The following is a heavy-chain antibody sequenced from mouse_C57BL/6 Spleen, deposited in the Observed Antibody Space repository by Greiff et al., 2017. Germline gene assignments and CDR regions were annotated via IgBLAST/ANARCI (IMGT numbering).Heavy chain of an antibody. J-gene: IGHJ4*01. Sequence: QVQLKESGPGILQPSQTLSLTCSFSGFSLSTFGMGVGWIRQPSGKGLEWLAHIWWDDDKYYNPALKSRLTISKDTSKNQVFLKIANVDTADTATYYCARMGYYYGSSLYYYAMDYWGQGTSVTVSS. D-gene: IGHD1-1*01. V-gene: IGHV8-8*01. CDR2: IWWDDDK. CDR3: ARMGYYYGSSLYYYAMDY. CDR1: GFSLSTFGMG.